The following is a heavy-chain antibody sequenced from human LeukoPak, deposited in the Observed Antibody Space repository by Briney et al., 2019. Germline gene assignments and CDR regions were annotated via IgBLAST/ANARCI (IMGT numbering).Heavy chain of an antibody. D-gene: IGHD5-24*01. V-gene: IGHV3-21*06. CDR2: ISSGSDYI. CDR3: ARDYKYAFDN. J-gene: IGHJ4*02. CDR1: GFTYRRYS. Sequence: GGSLRLSCVASGFTYRRYSMNWVRQAPGKGLEWVSTISSGSDYIYHADSVRGRFTISRDNARNSLYLQMNSLRAEDTAVYYCARDYKYAFDNWGQGTLVTVSS.